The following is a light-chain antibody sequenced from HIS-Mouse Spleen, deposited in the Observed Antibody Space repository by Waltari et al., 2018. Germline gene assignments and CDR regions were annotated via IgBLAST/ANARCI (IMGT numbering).Light chain of an antibody. CDR1: SSDVGSYNR. J-gene: IGLJ1*01. V-gene: IGLV2-18*02. CDR3: SSYTSSSTV. CDR2: EVS. Sequence: QFALTQPPSVSGYPGQSVTISCTGTSSDVGSYNRVSWYQQPPDTAPKLMIYEVSNRPSGVPDRFSGSKSGNTASLTISGLQAEDEADYYCSSYTSSSTVFGTGTKVTVL.